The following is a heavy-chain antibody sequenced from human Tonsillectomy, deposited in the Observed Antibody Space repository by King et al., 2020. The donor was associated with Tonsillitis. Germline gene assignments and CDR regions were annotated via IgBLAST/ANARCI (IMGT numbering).Heavy chain of an antibody. CDR1: GYTFTSYA. Sequence: QLVQSGAEVKKPGASVKVSCKASGYTFTSYAMHWVRQAPGQRLEWMGWINADNGNTKYSQQFQGRVTITRDTSACTPYMALSSLRSEDTAVFYCAIDDDNNSGIFDYWGQGTLVTISS. D-gene: IGHD4-23*01. CDR3: AIDDDNNSGIFDY. V-gene: IGHV1-3*01. CDR2: INADNGNT. J-gene: IGHJ4*02.